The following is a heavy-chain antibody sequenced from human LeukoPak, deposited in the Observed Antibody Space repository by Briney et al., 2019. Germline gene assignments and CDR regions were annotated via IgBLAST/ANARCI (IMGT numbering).Heavy chain of an antibody. V-gene: IGHV4-34*01. D-gene: IGHD5/OR15-5a*01. CDR1: GGSFSGYY. CDR2: INHSGST. J-gene: IGHJ4*02. CDR3: ARGYSIFYFDY. Sequence: SETLSLTCAVYGGSFSGYYWSWIRQPPGKGLEWIGEINHSGSTNYNPSLKSRVTTSVDTSKNQFSVKLSSVTAADTAVYYCARGYSIFYFDYWGQGTLGTVSS.